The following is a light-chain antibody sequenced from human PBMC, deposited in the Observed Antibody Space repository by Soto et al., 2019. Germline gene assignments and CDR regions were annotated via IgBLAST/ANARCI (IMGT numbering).Light chain of an antibody. V-gene: IGLV2-14*01. CDR2: DVS. CDR1: SSDVGGYSC. Sequence: QSALTQPASVSGSPGQSIAISCTGTSSDVGGYSCVSWYQQQPGKAPKLVISDVSNRPSGVSNRFSGSKSGNTASLTISGLQTEDEADYYCASYTTSSTYVFGTGTKVTVL. CDR3: ASYTTSSTYV. J-gene: IGLJ1*01.